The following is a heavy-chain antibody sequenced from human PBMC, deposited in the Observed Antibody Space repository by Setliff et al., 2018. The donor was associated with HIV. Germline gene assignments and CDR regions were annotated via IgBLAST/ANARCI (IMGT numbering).Heavy chain of an antibody. D-gene: IGHD6-13*01. J-gene: IGHJ4*02. CDR1: GGSFAASH. Sequence: SETLSLTCAVYGGSFAASHWSWIRQSPGKGLEWIGEISHSGDTKYTPSLKGRLTISIDTSKKQFSLRLKSVTAADAAVYYCARAGYNSRPYYFDYWVQGTLVTVSS. CDR2: ISHSGDT. CDR3: ARAGYNSRPYYFDY. V-gene: IGHV4-34*01.